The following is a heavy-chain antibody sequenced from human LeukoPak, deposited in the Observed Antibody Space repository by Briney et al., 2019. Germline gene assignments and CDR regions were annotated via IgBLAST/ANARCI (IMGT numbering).Heavy chain of an antibody. D-gene: IGHD5-24*01. Sequence: SDTLSLTCTVSGGSISSSSYYWGWIRQPPGKGLEWIGSIYYSGSTYYNPSLKSRVTISVDTSKNQFSLKLSYVTAADTAVYYCARLSPAKDGYNSLAFDYWGQGTLVTVSS. CDR3: ARLSPAKDGYNSLAFDY. CDR1: GGSISSSSYY. CDR2: IYYSGST. V-gene: IGHV4-39*07. J-gene: IGHJ4*02.